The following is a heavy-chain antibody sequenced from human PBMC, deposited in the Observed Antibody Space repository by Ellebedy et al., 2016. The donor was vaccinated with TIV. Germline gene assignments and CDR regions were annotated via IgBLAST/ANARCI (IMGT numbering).Heavy chain of an antibody. CDR1: GYTFTSYY. Sequence: ASVKVSXXASGYTFTSYYMHWVRQAPGQGLEWMGIINPSGGSTSYAQKFQGRVTMTRDTSISTAYMELSRLRSDDTAVYYCARDQAVADPSRFYYYYGMDVWGQGTTVTVSS. CDR2: INPSGGST. D-gene: IGHD6-19*01. V-gene: IGHV1-46*01. J-gene: IGHJ6*02. CDR3: ARDQAVADPSRFYYYYGMDV.